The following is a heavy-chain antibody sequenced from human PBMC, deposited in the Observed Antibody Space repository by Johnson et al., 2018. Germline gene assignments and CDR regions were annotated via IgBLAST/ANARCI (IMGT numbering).Heavy chain of an antibody. Sequence: VQLQESGGGLVQPGGSLRLSCAASGFTFSSYWMHWVRQAPGKGLVWVSRINSDGSSTSYADSVKGRFTISRDNAKNTLYLQMNSLRAEDTAVYYCAKYPVSSDFVFFQHWGQGTLVTVSS. V-gene: IGHV3-74*01. CDR1: GFTFSSYW. CDR2: INSDGSST. D-gene: IGHD2-21*02. CDR3: AKYPVSSDFVFFQH. J-gene: IGHJ1*01.